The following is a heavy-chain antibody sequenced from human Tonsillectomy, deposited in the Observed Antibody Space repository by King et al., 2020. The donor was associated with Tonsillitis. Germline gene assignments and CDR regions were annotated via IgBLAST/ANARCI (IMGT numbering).Heavy chain of an antibody. V-gene: IGHV5-51*01. CDR3: ARQGAWFGDVSDDFGMDV. CDR1: GYSFTSSW. D-gene: IGHD3-10*01. CDR2: IYPGDSDT. J-gene: IGHJ6*02. Sequence: QLVQSGAEVKKPGESLKISCKGSGYSFTSSWTGWVRQMPGKGLEWMGIIYPGDSDTRYSPSFQGQVTITADKSISTAYLQWSRLKASDTAMYDCARQGAWFGDVSDDFGMDVWGQGTTVTVSS.